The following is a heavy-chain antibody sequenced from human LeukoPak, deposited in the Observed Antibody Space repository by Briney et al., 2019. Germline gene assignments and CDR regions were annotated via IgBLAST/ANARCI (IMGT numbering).Heavy chain of an antibody. D-gene: IGHD2-2*01. CDR2: IYYSGTT. V-gene: IGHV4-39*07. Sequence: SETLSLTCTVSGGSISTTSYFWAWIRQPPGEGLEWIGSIYYSGTTYYNSSPKSRVTISIERSKNHFSLNLNSLTAADTAVYYCARVYSSTHNWFDTWGQGTLVTVSS. CDR1: GGSISTTSYF. J-gene: IGHJ5*02. CDR3: ARVYSSTHNWFDT.